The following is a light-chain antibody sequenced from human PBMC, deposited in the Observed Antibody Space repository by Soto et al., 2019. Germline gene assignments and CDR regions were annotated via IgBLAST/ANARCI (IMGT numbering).Light chain of an antibody. J-gene: IGLJ1*01. CDR1: SSDVGGYNY. CDR3: SSYTRSSSLV. Sequence: QSALTQPASVSGYPGQSITISCTGTSSDVGGYNYVSWYQQHPGKAPKLMIYEVSNRPSGVSNRFSGSKSGNTASLTISGLQAEDEADYYCSSYTRSSSLVFGTGTKLTVL. CDR2: EVS. V-gene: IGLV2-14*01.